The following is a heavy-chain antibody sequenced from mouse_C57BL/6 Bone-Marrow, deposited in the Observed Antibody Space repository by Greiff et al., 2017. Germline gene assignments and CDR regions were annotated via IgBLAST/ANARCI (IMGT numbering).Heavy chain of an antibody. V-gene: IGHV3-6*01. D-gene: IGHD1-1*02. CDR3: ASGYDGSYGFAD. CDR1: GYSITSGFY. Sequence: VQLKEPGPGLVKPSQSLSLTCSVTGYSITSGFYWNWIRQFPGNNLEWMGYISYDGSNNYNPSLKNRISVTRDTSKNKFFRKLTSVTTEDTATYCCASGYDGSYGFADWGQGALVSTSA. J-gene: IGHJ3*01. CDR2: ISYDGSN.